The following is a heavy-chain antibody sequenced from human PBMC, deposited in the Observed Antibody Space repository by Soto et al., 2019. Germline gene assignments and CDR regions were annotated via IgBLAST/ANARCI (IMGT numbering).Heavy chain of an antibody. J-gene: IGHJ4*02. V-gene: IGHV3-48*01. D-gene: IGHD6-19*01. Sequence: EVQLVESGGGLAQPGGSLRLSCVASGFSFSVYTMNWFRQAPGQALEWLSFITQTGGDTYYADSVKGRFTISRDNAKNSLYIELNNLRAEDTAVYYCARDLGWAFDYWGRGTLVTVSS. CDR2: ITQTGGDT. CDR1: GFSFSVYT. CDR3: ARDLGWAFDY.